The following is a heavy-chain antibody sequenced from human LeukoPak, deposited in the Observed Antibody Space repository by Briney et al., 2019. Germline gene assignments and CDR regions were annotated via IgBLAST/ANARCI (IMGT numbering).Heavy chain of an antibody. Sequence: SSETLSLTCAVSGGSISSSNWWSRVRQTPGKGLEWIGDIYHSGSTIYNPSLKSRVTISVDKSKNQFSLKLTSVTAADTAVYYCARTARESPDDHWGQGTLVTVSS. CDR1: GGSISSSNW. J-gene: IGHJ4*02. D-gene: IGHD1-26*01. CDR2: IYHSGST. V-gene: IGHV4-4*02. CDR3: ARTARESPDDH.